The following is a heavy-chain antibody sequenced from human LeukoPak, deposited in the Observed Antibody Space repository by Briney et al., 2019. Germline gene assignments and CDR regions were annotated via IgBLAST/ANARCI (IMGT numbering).Heavy chain of an antibody. CDR1: GYTFTSYY. J-gene: IGHJ4*02. CDR3: ARDYYYDSSGYSPPNFDY. CDR2: INPSGGST. D-gene: IGHD3-22*01. V-gene: IGHV1-46*01. Sequence: ASVRVSCMSSGYTFTSYYMHWVRQAPGQGLEWMGIINPSGGSTSYAQKFQGRVTMTRDTSISTAYMELSRLRSDDTAVYYCARDYYYDSSGYSPPNFDYWGQGTLVTVSS.